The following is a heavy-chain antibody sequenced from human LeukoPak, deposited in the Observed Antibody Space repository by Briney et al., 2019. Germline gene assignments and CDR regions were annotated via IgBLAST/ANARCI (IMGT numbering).Heavy chain of an antibody. D-gene: IGHD6-19*01. CDR3: ARDVLYSSGWYEGDLSRDGYYYYGMDV. CDR1: GYTFTSYY. CDR2: INPSGGST. V-gene: IGHV1-46*01. J-gene: IGHJ6*02. Sequence: ASVKVSCKASGYTFTSYYMHWVRQAPGQGLEWMGLINPSGGSTSYAQKFQGRVTMTRDTSTSTVYMELSSLRSEDTAVYYCARDVLYSSGWYEGDLSRDGYYYYGMDVWGQGTTVTVSS.